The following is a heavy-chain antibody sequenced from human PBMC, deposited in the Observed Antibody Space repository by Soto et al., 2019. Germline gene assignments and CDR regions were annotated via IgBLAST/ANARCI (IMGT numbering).Heavy chain of an antibody. V-gene: IGHV3-30*18. CDR1: GFTFSTYV. J-gene: IGHJ6*02. Sequence: QVQLVESGGGVVQPGRSLRLSCAASGFTFSTYVMHWVRQTPEKGLEWVAVIAYDGSYKSYADSVRGRFTISRDNSENTLSLQMNSLRPDDTAIYYRAKHRLGYSSGYGLDVWGQGTTVSVSS. CDR3: AKHRLGYSSGYGLDV. D-gene: IGHD2-15*01. CDR2: IAYDGSYK.